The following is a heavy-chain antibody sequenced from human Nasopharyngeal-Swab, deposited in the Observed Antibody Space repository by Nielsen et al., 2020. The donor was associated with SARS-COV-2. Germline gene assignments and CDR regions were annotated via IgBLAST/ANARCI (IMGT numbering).Heavy chain of an antibody. CDR2: IYTSGST. J-gene: IGHJ6*02. D-gene: IGHD2-15*01. Sequence: WIRQPPGKGLEWIGRIYTSGSTNYNPSLKSRVTISVDTSKNQFSLKLSSVTAAGTAVYYCARGYCSGGSCYSDYYYGMDVWGQGTTVTVSS. V-gene: IGHV4-61*02. CDR3: ARGYCSGGSCYSDYYYGMDV.